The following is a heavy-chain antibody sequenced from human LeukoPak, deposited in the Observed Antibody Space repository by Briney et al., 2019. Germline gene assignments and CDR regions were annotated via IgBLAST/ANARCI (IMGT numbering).Heavy chain of an antibody. J-gene: IGHJ6*04. CDR3: ARDTDYYGPGYGMDV. V-gene: IGHV1-18*04. CDR2: ISAYNGNT. D-gene: IGHD3-10*01. Sequence: ASVKVSCKASGYTFTSYGISWVRQAPGQGLEWMGWISAYNGNTNYAQKLQGRVTITTDTSTSTAYMELRSLRSDDTAVYYCARDTDYYGPGYGMDVWGKGTTVTVSS. CDR1: GYTFTSYG.